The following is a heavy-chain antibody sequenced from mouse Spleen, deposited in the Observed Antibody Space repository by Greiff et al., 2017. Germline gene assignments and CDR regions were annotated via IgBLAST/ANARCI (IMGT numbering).Heavy chain of an antibody. Sequence: QVQLQQPGAELVKPGASVKMSCKASGYTFTSYWITWVKQRPGQGLEWIGDIYPGSGSTNYNEKFKSKATLTVDTSSSTAYMQLSSLTSEDSAVYYCARRGLRYNYFDYWGQGTTLTVSS. CDR1: GYTFTSYW. CDR3: ARRGLRYNYFDY. J-gene: IGHJ2*01. V-gene: IGHV1-55*01. CDR2: IYPGSGST. D-gene: IGHD1-1*01.